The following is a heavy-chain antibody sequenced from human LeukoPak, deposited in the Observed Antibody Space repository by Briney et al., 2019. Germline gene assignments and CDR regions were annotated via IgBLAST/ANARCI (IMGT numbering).Heavy chain of an antibody. V-gene: IGHV3-72*01. Sequence: GGSLRLSCAASGFTFSDHYMDWVRQAPGKGLEWVGRTRNKANSYTTEYAASVKGRFTISRDDSKQSLYLQMNSLKTEDTAVYYCTKAVYSSARLGDYWGQGTLVTVSS. D-gene: IGHD3-22*01. CDR2: TRNKANSYTT. CDR3: TKAVYSSARLGDY. J-gene: IGHJ4*02. CDR1: GFTFSDHY.